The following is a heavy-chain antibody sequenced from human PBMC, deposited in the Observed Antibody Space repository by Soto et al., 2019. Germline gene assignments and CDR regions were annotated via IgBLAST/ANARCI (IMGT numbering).Heavy chain of an antibody. CDR2: ISSSGSTI. Sequence: GGSLRLSCAASGFTFSDYYMSWIRQAPGKGLEWVSYISSSGSTIYYADSVKGRFTISRDNAKNSLYLQMNSLRAEDTAVYYCARVSADKGYYYYYYYMDVWGKGTTVTVSS. D-gene: IGHD6-13*01. J-gene: IGHJ6*03. CDR1: GFTFSDYY. V-gene: IGHV3-11*01. CDR3: ARVSADKGYYYYYYYMDV.